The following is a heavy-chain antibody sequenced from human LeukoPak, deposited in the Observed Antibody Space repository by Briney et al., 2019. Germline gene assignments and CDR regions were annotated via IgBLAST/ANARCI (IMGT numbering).Heavy chain of an antibody. D-gene: IGHD2-15*01. V-gene: IGHV5-51*01. CDR1: GYSFTSYW. CDR2: IYPGDSDT. CDR3: ASRSGGSGDAFDI. Sequence: GESLKISCKGSGYSFTSYWIGWVRQMPGKGLGWMGIIYPGDSDTRYSPSFQGQVTISADKSISTANLQWSSLKAPDTAMYYCASRSGGSGDAFDIWGQGTMVTVSS. J-gene: IGHJ3*02.